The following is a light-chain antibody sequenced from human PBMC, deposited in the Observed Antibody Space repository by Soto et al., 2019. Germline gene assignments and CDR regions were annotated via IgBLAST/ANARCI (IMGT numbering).Light chain of an antibody. CDR1: QDISNY. J-gene: IGKJ4*01. Sequence: DIQMTQSPSSLSASVGDRVTITCQASQDISNYLNWHQQKAGKAPKVLIYAASNLETGVPSRFSGSGSGTDFTFTISSLQPEDIATYYCQQYDNVPLTFGGGTKVEIK. CDR3: QQYDNVPLT. V-gene: IGKV1-33*01. CDR2: AAS.